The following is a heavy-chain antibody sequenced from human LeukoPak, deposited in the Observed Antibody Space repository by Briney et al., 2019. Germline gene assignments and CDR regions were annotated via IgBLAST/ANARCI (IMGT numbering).Heavy chain of an antibody. CDR3: AGRGYSGNDLIDS. V-gene: IGHV4-34*01. J-gene: IGHJ4*02. CDR1: GGSFSGYY. CDR2: INHSGST. Sequence: SETLSLTCAVYGGSFSGYYWSWIRQPPGKGLEWIGEINHSGSTNYNPSLKSRVTISVDTSKNQFSLKVISVTAADTALYYCAGRGYSGNDLIDSWGQGTLVTVSS. D-gene: IGHD5-12*01.